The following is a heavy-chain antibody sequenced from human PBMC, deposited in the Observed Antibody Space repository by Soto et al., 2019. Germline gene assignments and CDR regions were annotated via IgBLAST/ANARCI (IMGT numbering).Heavy chain of an antibody. CDR2: IYYSGST. CDR1: GGSISSYY. Sequence: PSATLSLTCTVSGGSISSYYWSWIRQPPGKGLEWIGYIYYSGSTNYNPSLKSRVTISVDTSKNQFSLKLSSVTAADTAVYYCARYGSGSSVWFDPWGQGTLVTVSS. CDR3: ARYGSGSSVWFDP. D-gene: IGHD3-10*01. V-gene: IGHV4-59*01. J-gene: IGHJ5*02.